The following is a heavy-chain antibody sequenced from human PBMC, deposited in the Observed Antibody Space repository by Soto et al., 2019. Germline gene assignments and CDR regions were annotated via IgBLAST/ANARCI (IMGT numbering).Heavy chain of an antibody. CDR1: GFSLSTSRVG. V-gene: IGHV2-5*02. D-gene: IGHD1-26*01. CDR2: IYWDDAK. J-gene: IGHJ4*02. Sequence: QITLKESGPTLVKPTQTLTLTCTFSGFSLSTSRVGVGWIRQPPGKALEWLAVIYWDDAKTYRPSLKSRLTSTKDTSKNQVALTMTNMDSVDTATYYCAHAYGGRSLYWGQGTLVTVSS. CDR3: AHAYGGRSLY.